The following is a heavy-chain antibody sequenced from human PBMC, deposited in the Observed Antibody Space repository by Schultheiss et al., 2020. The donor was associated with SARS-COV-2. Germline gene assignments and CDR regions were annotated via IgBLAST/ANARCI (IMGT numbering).Heavy chain of an antibody. J-gene: IGHJ6*03. Sequence: GGSLRLSCAASGFTFSTYAMSWVRQAPGKGLEWVSGISRSGISTYYADSVKGRFTISRDNSKNSLFLQMNSLRAEDTAVYYCARDFSLSYYMDVWGKGTTVTVSS. CDR2: ISRSGIST. CDR1: GFTFSTYA. CDR3: ARDFSLSYYMDV. D-gene: IGHD2/OR15-2a*01. V-gene: IGHV3-23*01.